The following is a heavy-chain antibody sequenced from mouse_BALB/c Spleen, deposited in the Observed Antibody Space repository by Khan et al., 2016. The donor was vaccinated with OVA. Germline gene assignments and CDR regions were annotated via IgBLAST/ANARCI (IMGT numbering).Heavy chain of an antibody. CDR2: VDPFSGGT. V-gene: IGHV1-42*01. CDR3: TRSGYDAYFDY. CDR1: GYSFTTYY. D-gene: IGHD2-2*01. Sequence: VQLQQSGPELMKPGASVKISCKASGYSFTTYYLHWVMQSHGESLEWIGYVDPFSGGTTYDHKFKGKVILSLDKSSSTAYLQLSNLTTEDSTVYYCTRSGYDAYFDYWGPGTMVTVSA. J-gene: IGHJ3*01.